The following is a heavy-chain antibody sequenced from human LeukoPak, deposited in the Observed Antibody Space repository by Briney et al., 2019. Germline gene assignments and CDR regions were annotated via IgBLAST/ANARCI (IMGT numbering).Heavy chain of an antibody. CDR3: ARDRGGAPSGGSCGGSCPNWFDP. CDR2: IYYSGST. Sequence: SETLSLTCTVSGGSISSYYWSWIRQPPGKGLEWIGYIYYSGSTNYNPSLKSRVTISVDPSKNQFSLKLSSVTAADTAVYYCARDRGGAPSGGSCGGSCPNWFDPWGQGTLVTVS. V-gene: IGHV4-59*01. CDR1: GGSISSYY. D-gene: IGHD2-15*01. J-gene: IGHJ5*02.